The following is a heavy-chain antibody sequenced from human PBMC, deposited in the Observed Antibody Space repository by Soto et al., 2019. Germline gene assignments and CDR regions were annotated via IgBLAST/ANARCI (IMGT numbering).Heavy chain of an antibody. CDR1: GGSISYNSYY. D-gene: IGHD2-15*01. CDR3: VRLVVVAPLANA. CDR2: IFYTGTT. J-gene: IGHJ5*02. V-gene: IGHV4-39*02. Sequence: PSETLSLTCSVSGGSISYNSYYWGWIRQPPGKGLEWVGGIFYTGTTYYSPSLKDRVTISVDTSKNSFSLNLTSVTAADTAVYFCVRLVVVAPLANAWGQGTLVTVSS.